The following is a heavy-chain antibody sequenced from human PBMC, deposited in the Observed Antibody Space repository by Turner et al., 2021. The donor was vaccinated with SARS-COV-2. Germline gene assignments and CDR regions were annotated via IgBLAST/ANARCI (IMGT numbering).Heavy chain of an antibody. V-gene: IGHV4-31*03. J-gene: IGHJ5*02. Sequence: QVQLQESGPGLVKPSETLSLTCPVSRGSVSTGGHYWSWIRQRPGEGLEWIGFVHYSGRTDYTPSLKGRVTMSLNPSKDQFSLRLSSATAADTAVYYCASFKFGELWSYYFDRWGQGTQVTVSS. D-gene: IGHD3-10*01. CDR3: ASFKFGELWSYYFDR. CDR1: RGSVSTGGHY. CDR2: VHYSGRT.